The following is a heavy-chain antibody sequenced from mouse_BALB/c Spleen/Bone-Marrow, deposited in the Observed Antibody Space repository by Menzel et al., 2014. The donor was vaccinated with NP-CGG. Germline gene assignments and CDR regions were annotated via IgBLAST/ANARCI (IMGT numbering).Heavy chain of an antibody. CDR2: INPYNGAT. D-gene: IGHD1-1*01. V-gene: IGHV1-31*01. CDR1: GYSFTGYY. Sequence: VQLKHSGPELVKPGASVKISCKASGYSFTGYYMHWVKQSHVKSLEWIGRINPYNGATSYNQNFKDKASLTVDKSSSTAYMELHSLTSEDSAVYYCARGIYYGGYSDYWGQGTTLTVSS. J-gene: IGHJ2*01. CDR3: ARGIYYGGYSDY.